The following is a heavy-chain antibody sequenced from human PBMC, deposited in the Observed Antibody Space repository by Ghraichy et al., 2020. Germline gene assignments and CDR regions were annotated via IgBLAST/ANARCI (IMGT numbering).Heavy chain of an antibody. CDR2: FSGFSSYI. Sequence: GGSLRLSCAASGFTFSSYSMKWVRQAPGKGLEWVSSFSGFSSYIYYADSVKGRFTISRDNAKNSLYLQMNSLRAEDTAVYYCARDNADYGGNSYYYYYYMDVWGKGTTVTVSS. CDR1: GFTFSSYS. J-gene: IGHJ6*03. V-gene: IGHV3-21*01. D-gene: IGHD4-23*01. CDR3: ARDNADYGGNSYYYYYYMDV.